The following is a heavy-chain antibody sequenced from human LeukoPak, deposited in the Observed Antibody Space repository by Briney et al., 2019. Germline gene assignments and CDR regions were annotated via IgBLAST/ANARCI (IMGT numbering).Heavy chain of an antibody. J-gene: IGHJ3*02. CDR2: INHSGST. Sequence: AETLSLTCAVYGGSFSGYYWSWIRQPPGKGLEWIGEINHSGSTNYNPSLKSRVTISLDTSRNQFSLKQTSVTAADTAVYYCAKSNVYGLVVIWGQGTMVTLSS. V-gene: IGHV4-34*01. CDR3: AKSNVYGLVVI. CDR1: GGSFSGYY. D-gene: IGHD2-2*01.